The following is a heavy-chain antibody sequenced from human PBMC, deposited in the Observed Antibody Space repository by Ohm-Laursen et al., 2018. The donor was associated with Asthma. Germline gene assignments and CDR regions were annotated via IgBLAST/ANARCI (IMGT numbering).Heavy chain of an antibody. CDR2: ISYDGSNK. D-gene: IGHD3-10*01. V-gene: IGHV3-30*18. CDR1: GFTFSNYG. CDR3: AKVIVFRELFYYYGMDV. Sequence: SLRLSCAASGFTFSNYGMHWVRQAPGKGLEWVAVISYDGSNKYYADSVKGRFTISRDNSKNTLYLQMNSLRAEDTAVYYCAKVIVFRELFYYYGMDVWGQGTTVTVSS. J-gene: IGHJ6*02.